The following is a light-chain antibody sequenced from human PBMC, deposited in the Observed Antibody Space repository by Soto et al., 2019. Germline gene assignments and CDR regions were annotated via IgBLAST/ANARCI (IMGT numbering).Light chain of an antibody. CDR1: QSISSY. CDR2: GAS. Sequence: IQMTQCPSSLSAAVGYRVTITCRASQSISSYLNWYQQKPGKAPKLLIYGASSLQSGVPSRFSGSGSGTDFTLTISSLQPEDFATYYCLQDYNYPRTFGQGTKVDI. V-gene: IGKV1-6*01. CDR3: LQDYNYPRT. J-gene: IGKJ1*01.